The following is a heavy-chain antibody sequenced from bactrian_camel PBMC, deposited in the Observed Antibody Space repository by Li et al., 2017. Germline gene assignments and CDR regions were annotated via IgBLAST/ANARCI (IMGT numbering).Heavy chain of an antibody. Sequence: VQLVESGGGLVQPGGSLRLSCAASGFTFSSYAMSWVRQAPGKGLEWVSAINSGDDATLYAGSVTGRFTISRDNAKNTLYLHMNSLKYEDTAVYYCASLSAVASTSMKSHWGQGTQVTVS. J-gene: IGHJ4*01. CDR2: INSGDDAT. V-gene: IGHV3S31*01. CDR3: ASLSAVASTSMKSH. D-gene: IGHD4*01. CDR1: GFTFSSYA.